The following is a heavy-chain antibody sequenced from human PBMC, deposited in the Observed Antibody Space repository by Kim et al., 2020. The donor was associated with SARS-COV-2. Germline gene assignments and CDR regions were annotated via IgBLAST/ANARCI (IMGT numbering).Heavy chain of an antibody. V-gene: IGHV3-30*18. J-gene: IGHJ4*01. CDR3: AKILSVISSTPTFDY. Sequence: GGSLRRSCAASGFTFSSYGMHWVRQAPGKGLEWVAVISYDGSNKYYADSVKGRFTISRDNSKNTLYLQMNSLRAEDTAVYYCAKILSVISSTPTFDYWG. CDR2: ISYDGSNK. D-gene: IGHD3-16*02. CDR1: GFTFSSYG.